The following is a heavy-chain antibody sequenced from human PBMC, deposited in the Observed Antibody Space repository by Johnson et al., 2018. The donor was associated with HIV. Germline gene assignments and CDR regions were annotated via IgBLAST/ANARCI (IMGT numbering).Heavy chain of an antibody. CDR2: INWNGGST. D-gene: IGHD1-26*01. CDR1: GFTFDDYG. V-gene: IGHV3-20*04. Sequence: VQLVESGGGVVRPGGSLRLSCAASGFTFDDYGTSWVRQAPGKGLEWVSGINWNGGSTGYADSVKGRFTISRDNAKNSLYLQMNSLRAEDTALYYCARVMYSGSYYPGNAFDIWGQGTMVTVSS. CDR3: ARVMYSGSYYPGNAFDI. J-gene: IGHJ3*02.